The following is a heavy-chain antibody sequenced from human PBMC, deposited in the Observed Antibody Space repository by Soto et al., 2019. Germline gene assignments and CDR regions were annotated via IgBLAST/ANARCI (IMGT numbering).Heavy chain of an antibody. CDR3: ARDSGGNSENYYGLDV. D-gene: IGHD1-1*01. V-gene: IGHV4-31*03. Sequence: QVQLQESGPGLVKPSQTLSLSCNVYGVSVSSGDYYWSWIRQHAGGGLEWIGYIDRSGSTYYRPSLRGRVMMSVDTSTNQISLRLLSVTAADMAMYYCARDSGGNSENYYGLDVWGHGTTVTVSS. CDR1: GVSVSSGDYY. CDR2: IDRSGST. J-gene: IGHJ6*02.